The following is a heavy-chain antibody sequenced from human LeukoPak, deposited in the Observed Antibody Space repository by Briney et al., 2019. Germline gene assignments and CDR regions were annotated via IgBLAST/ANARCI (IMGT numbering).Heavy chain of an antibody. V-gene: IGHV1-69*13. CDR1: GYTFTSYY. Sequence: ASVKVSCKASGYTFTSYYMHWVRQAPGQGLEWMGGIIPIVGTANYAQKFQGRVTITADESTSTAYMELSSLRSEDTAVYYCASSDPLAYYFDYWGQGTLVTVSS. CDR2: IIPIVGTA. J-gene: IGHJ4*02. CDR3: ASSDPLAYYFDY.